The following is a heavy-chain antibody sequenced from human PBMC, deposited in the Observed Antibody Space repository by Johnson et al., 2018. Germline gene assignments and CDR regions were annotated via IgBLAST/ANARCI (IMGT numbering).Heavy chain of an antibody. D-gene: IGHD3-10*01. Sequence: QVQLQESGGGVVQPGRSLRLSCAASGFTFSDYYMSWVRQAPGKGLEWVSYVSRNSIDIYYADSVKGRFTISRDNAKNSLYLQMNSLRAEDTAVYYCAGDGEVRRDLWAYYYMDVWGKGTTVTVSS. CDR2: VSRNSIDI. CDR3: AGDGEVRRDLWAYYYMDV. V-gene: IGHV3-11*04. J-gene: IGHJ6*03. CDR1: GFTFSDYY.